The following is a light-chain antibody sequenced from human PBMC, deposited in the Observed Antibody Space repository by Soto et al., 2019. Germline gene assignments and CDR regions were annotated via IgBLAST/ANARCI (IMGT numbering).Light chain of an antibody. CDR2: DAS. Sequence: EIVLTQSPATLSLSPGERATISCRASQSVSSYLAWYQQKPGQAPRLLIYDASNRATGIPARFSGSGSGTDFTLTISSLEPEDFAVYYCQKRSNWPLTFGGGTKVEIK. J-gene: IGKJ4*01. CDR3: QKRSNWPLT. CDR1: QSVSSY. V-gene: IGKV3-11*01.